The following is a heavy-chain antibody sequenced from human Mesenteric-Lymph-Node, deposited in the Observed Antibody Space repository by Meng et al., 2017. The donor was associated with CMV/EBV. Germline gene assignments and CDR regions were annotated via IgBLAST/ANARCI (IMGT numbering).Heavy chain of an antibody. CDR2: TSRSGST. V-gene: IGHV4-61*01. J-gene: IGHJ4*02. CDR1: GGSISSSSYY. CDR3: ARDARGDALPHY. D-gene: IGHD3-16*01. Sequence: SETLSLTCTVSGGSISSSSYYWGWIRQPPGKGLEWIGYTSRSGSTHYNPSLKTRLTIALDTSKNQFSLKVASVTPADSAVYYCARDARGDALPHYWGQGTLVTVSS.